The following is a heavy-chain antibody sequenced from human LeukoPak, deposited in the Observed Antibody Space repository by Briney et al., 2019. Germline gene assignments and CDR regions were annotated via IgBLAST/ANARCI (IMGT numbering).Heavy chain of an antibody. CDR3: ARQNFYSSGRHIDY. V-gene: IGHV4-39*01. J-gene: IGHJ4*02. CDR1: GGSISSSSYY. D-gene: IGHD6-19*01. CDR2: IYYGGST. Sequence: SETLSLTCTVSGGSISSSSYYWGWIRQPPGKGLEWIGSIYYGGSTYYNPSLKSRVTISVDTSKNQFSLKLSSVTAADTAVYYCARQNFYSSGRHIDYWGQGTLVTVSS.